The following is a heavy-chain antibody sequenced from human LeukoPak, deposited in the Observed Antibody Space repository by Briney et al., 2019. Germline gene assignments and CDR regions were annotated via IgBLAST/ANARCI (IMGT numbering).Heavy chain of an antibody. Sequence: PSETLSLPCTVSGGSISDYYWNWIRQPAGEALEGIGRIYTSGNTHYNPSLKSRVTMSVDTSKNQFSLQLSSVTAADTAVYYCAREGSGRPLDYWGQGTLVTVSS. D-gene: IGHD1-26*01. CDR3: AREGSGRPLDY. J-gene: IGHJ4*02. V-gene: IGHV4-4*07. CDR1: GGSISDYY. CDR2: IYTSGNT.